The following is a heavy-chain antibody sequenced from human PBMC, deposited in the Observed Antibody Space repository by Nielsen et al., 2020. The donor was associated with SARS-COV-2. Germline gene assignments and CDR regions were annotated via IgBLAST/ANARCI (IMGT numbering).Heavy chain of an antibody. Sequence: GESLKISCAASGFTFSSYAMHWVRQAPGKGLEWVVVISYDGSNKYYADSVKGRFTISRDNSKNTLYLQMNSLRAEDTAVYYCARKYSGSYIGYFDYWGQGTLVTVSS. V-gene: IGHV3-30-3*01. CDR3: ARKYSGSYIGYFDY. D-gene: IGHD1-26*01. J-gene: IGHJ4*02. CDR2: ISYDGSNK. CDR1: GFTFSSYA.